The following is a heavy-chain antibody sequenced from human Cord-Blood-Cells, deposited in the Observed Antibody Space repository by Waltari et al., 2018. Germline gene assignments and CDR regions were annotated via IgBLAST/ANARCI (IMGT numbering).Heavy chain of an antibody. Sequence: QVQLVQSGAEVKKPGSSVKVSCKASGGTFSSYAISWVRPAPGQGLEWMGSIIPIIGIANYAQKFQGRVTITADKSTSTAYMELSSLRSEDTAVYYCARLAVGKAYDYWGQGTLVTVSS. V-gene: IGHV1-69*09. J-gene: IGHJ4*02. CDR3: ARLAVGKAYDY. CDR2: IIPIIGIA. CDR1: GGTFSSYA. D-gene: IGHD6-19*01.